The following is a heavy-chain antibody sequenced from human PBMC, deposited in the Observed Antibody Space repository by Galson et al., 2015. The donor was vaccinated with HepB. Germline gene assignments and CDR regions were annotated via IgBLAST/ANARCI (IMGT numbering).Heavy chain of an antibody. Sequence: PALVKPTQTLTLTRTFSGFSLSTSGVGVGWIRQPPGKALDWLALIYWDDDKRYSPSLKSRLTITKDTSKNQVVLTMTNMDPVDTATYYCAHRRLRGGHCGGDCYAFDYWGQGTLVTVSS. CDR2: IYWDDDK. CDR1: GFSLSTSGVG. J-gene: IGHJ4*02. V-gene: IGHV2-5*02. D-gene: IGHD2-21*02. CDR3: AHRRLRGGHCGGDCYAFDY.